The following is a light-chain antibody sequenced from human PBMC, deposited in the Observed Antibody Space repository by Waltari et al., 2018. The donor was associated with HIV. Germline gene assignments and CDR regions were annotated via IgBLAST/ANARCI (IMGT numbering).Light chain of an antibody. J-gene: IGLJ2*01. V-gene: IGLV2-11*01. CDR1: SSYLGRYHY. CDR3: CSNAGSHVV. CDR2: AVN. Sequence: QSALTQPRSVSGSPGQSVTISCTGISSYLGRYHYVSWYQQDPGKPTTLMLFAVNQRPSGVPARFSGSKSGNTASLTISGLQAEDEADYYCCSNAGSHVVFGGGTKVTVL.